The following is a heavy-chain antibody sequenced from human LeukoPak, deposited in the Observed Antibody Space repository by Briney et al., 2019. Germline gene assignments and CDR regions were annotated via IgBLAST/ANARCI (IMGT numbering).Heavy chain of an antibody. CDR2: IYHTGST. D-gene: IGHD7-27*01. CDR1: GGSFSGYY. V-gene: IGHV4-59*01. CDR3: ASRKLGNDY. J-gene: IGHJ4*02. Sequence: SETLSLTCAVYGGSFSGYYWSWIRQSPGKGLEWIGFIYHTGSTSYSPSLKSRVTISADTSQNQFSLKLSSVTAADTAVYYCASRKLGNDYWGQGTLVTVSS.